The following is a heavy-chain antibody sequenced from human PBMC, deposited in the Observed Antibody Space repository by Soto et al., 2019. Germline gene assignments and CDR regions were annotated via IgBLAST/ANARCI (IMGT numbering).Heavy chain of an antibody. J-gene: IGHJ4*02. Sequence: PSETLSLTCAVSGYSISSGYYWGWIRQPPGKGLEWIGSIYHSGSTYYNPSLKSRVTISVDTPKNQFSLKLRSVTAADTAVYYCAREPADSSSYYYFGYWGQGTLVTVSS. CDR2: IYHSGST. D-gene: IGHD3-22*01. V-gene: IGHV4-38-2*02. CDR1: GYSISSGYY. CDR3: AREPADSSSYYYFGY.